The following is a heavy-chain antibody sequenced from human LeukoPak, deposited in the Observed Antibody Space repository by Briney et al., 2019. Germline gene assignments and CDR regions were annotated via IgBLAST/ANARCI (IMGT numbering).Heavy chain of an antibody. V-gene: IGHV3-23*01. D-gene: IGHD3-9*01. CDR1: GFTFSSYA. Sequence: SGGSLRLSCAASGFTFSSYAMSWVRQAPGKGLEWVSAISGSGGSTYYADSVKGRFTISRDNSKNTLHLQMNSLRAEDTAVYYCAKGGLRYFDWLSPSAPYGMDVWGQGTTVTVSS. CDR3: AKGGLRYFDWLSPSAPYGMDV. J-gene: IGHJ6*02. CDR2: ISGSGGST.